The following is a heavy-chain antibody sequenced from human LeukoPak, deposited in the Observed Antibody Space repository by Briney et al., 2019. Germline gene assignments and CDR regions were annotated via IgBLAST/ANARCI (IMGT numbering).Heavy chain of an antibody. CDR1: GYIFTSHY. D-gene: IGHD6-13*01. Sequence: GASVKVSFKASGYIFTSHYMHWVRQAPGQGLEWMGIINPSGGSTSYAQKFQGRVTMTRDTSTSTIYMELSSLTSDDTAVYYCARAPYSSTWNDYWGQGTLVTVSS. V-gene: IGHV1-46*01. CDR2: INPSGGST. J-gene: IGHJ4*02. CDR3: ARAPYSSTWNDY.